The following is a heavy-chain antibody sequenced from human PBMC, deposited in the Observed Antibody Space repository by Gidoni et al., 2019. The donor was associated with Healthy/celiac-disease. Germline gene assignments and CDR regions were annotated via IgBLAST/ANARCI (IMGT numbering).Heavy chain of an antibody. D-gene: IGHD3-22*01. J-gene: IGHJ4*02. CDR2: ISYDGSNK. CDR3: AKPQGSDYYYDSSGYYDY. V-gene: IGHV3-30*18. CDR1: GFTFSSYG. Sequence: QVQLVESGGGVVQPGRSLRLSCAASGFTFSSYGMHWVRQAPGKGLEWVAVISYDGSNKYYADSVKGRFTISRDNSKNTLYLQMNSLRAEDTAVYYCAKPQGSDYYYDSSGYYDYWGQGTLVTVSS.